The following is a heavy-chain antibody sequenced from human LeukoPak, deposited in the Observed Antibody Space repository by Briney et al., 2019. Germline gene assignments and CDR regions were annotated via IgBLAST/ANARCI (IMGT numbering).Heavy chain of an antibody. J-gene: IGHJ4*02. CDR2: ISYHGSNE. Sequence: GGSLRLSCEASGFTFSTYPMHWVRQAPDKGLEWVAMISYHGSNEYYADSVKGRFTISRDNSENTLYLQMNNPRVEDTAMYYCARVHDSTGYYHYFDSWGQGTLVTVSS. V-gene: IGHV3-30*04. CDR1: GFTFSTYP. CDR3: ARVHDSTGYYHYFDS. D-gene: IGHD3-22*01.